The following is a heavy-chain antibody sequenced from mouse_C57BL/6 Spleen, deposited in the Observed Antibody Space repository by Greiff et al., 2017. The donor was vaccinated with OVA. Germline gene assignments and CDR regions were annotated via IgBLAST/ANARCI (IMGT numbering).Heavy chain of an antibody. CDR3: AKGYYGSSDYFDY. CDR1: GYTFTSYW. V-gene: IGHV1-50*01. Sequence: QVQLQQPGAELVKPGASVKLFCKASGYTFTSYWMQWVKQRPGQGLEWIGEIDPSDSYTNYNQKFKGKATLTVDTSSSTAYMQLSSLASEDSAFYYCAKGYYGSSDYFDYWGQGTTLTVSS. J-gene: IGHJ2*01. CDR2: IDPSDSYT. D-gene: IGHD1-1*01.